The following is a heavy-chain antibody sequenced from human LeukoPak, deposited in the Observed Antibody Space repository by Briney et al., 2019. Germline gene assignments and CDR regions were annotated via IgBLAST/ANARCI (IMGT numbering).Heavy chain of an antibody. D-gene: IGHD4-17*01. Sequence: GGSLRLSCAASGFTVSSNYMSWVRQAPGKGLEWVSVIYSGGSTYYADSVKGRFIISRDNSKNTLYLQMNSLRAEDTAVYYCAREPNGDYGDYWGQGTLVTVSS. J-gene: IGHJ4*02. V-gene: IGHV3-53*01. CDR1: GFTVSSNY. CDR3: AREPNGDYGDY. CDR2: IYSGGST.